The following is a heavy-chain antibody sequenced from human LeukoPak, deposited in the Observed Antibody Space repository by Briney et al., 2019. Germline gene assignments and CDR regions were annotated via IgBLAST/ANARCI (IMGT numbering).Heavy chain of an antibody. Sequence: GGSLRLSCAASGFTFSSYAMSWVRQAPGKGLEWVSAISSRGGSTYYADSVKGRFTISRDNSKNTLYLQMNSLRDEDTAVYYCATITMVRGVKGDAFDIWGQGTMVTVSS. J-gene: IGHJ3*02. CDR3: ATITMVRGVKGDAFDI. V-gene: IGHV3-23*01. CDR2: ISSRGGST. CDR1: GFTFSSYA. D-gene: IGHD3-10*01.